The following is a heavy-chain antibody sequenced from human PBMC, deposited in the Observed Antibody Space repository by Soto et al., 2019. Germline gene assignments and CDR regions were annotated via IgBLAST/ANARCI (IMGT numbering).Heavy chain of an antibody. V-gene: IGHV4-39*01. J-gene: IGHJ4*02. Sequence: PSETLSLTCSVSDDSINSDKYYWGWLRQPPGKGLEWIGSIYYRGNAYYNPTPHTRVTLSLDKSKSQCSLKLNSVTAADSAVYFCARLEALATISYYFDFWGPGALVTVSS. CDR3: ARLEALATISYYFDF. CDR1: DDSINSDKYY. CDR2: IYYRGNA. D-gene: IGHD3-3*01.